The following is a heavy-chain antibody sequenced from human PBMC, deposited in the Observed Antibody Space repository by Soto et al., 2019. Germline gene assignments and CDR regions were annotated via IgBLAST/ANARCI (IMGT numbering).Heavy chain of an antibody. D-gene: IGHD5-18*01. V-gene: IGHV4-34*01. CDR2: INHSGST. Sequence: SETLSLTCAVYGGSFSGYYWSWIRQPPGKGLEWIGEINHSGSTNYNPSLKSRVTISVDTSKNQFSLKLSSVTAADTAVYYCARGLNRLKRRGYSYVPYNWFDPWGQGTLVTVSS. CDR1: GGSFSGYY. J-gene: IGHJ5*02. CDR3: ARGLNRLKRRGYSYVPYNWFDP.